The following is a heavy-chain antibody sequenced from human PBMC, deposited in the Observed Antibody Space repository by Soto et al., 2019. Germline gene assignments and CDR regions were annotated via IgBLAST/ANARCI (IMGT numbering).Heavy chain of an antibody. CDR2: IYYSGST. CDR3: ARYYYGSGSYYNGFDY. Sequence: SETLSLTCTVSGGSINSGGYYWSWIRQHPGKGLEWIGYIYYSGSTYYNPSLKSRVTISVDTSKNQFSLKLSSVTAADTAVYYCARYYYGSGSYYNGFDYWGQGTLVTVSS. D-gene: IGHD3-10*01. V-gene: IGHV4-31*03. CDR1: GGSINSGGYY. J-gene: IGHJ4*02.